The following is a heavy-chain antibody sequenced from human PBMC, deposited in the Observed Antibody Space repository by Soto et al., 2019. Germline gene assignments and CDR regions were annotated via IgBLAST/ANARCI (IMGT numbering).Heavy chain of an antibody. V-gene: IGHV1-3*01. D-gene: IGHD1-26*01. J-gene: IGHJ6*02. CDR3: ARGGSGSYYYYGMDV. CDR2: INAGNGNT. Sequence: ASVKVSCKASGYTFTSYAMHWVRQAPGQRLEWMGWINAGNGNTKYAQKFQGRVTVTRNTSISTAYMELSSLRSEDTAVYYCARGGSGSYYYYGMDVWGQGTTVTVSS. CDR1: GYTFTSYA.